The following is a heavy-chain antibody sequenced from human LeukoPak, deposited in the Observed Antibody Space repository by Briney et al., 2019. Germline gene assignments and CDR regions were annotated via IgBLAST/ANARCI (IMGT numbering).Heavy chain of an antibody. J-gene: IGHJ6*02. CDR3: ARDATYYYYGMDV. Sequence: ASVKVSCKTSGYTFTSYYMHWVRQAPGQGLEWMGGIIPIFGTANYAQKFQGRVTITADESTSTAYMELSSLRSEDTAVYYCARDATYYYYGMDVWGQGTTVTVSS. V-gene: IGHV1-69*13. CDR2: IIPIFGTA. CDR1: GYTFTSYY.